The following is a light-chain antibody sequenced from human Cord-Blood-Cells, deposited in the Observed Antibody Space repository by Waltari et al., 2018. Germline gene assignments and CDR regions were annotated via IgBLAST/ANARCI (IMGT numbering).Light chain of an antibody. CDR2: EVS. J-gene: IGLJ3*02. CDR1: SSDVGGYNY. Sequence: QSALTQPPSASGSPGQSVTISCTGTSSDVGGYNYVYWYQQHPGKAPKLMIYEVSKRPSGVTDRFSGSKSGNTASLNVSGLQAEDEADYYCSSYAGSNNWVFGGGTKLTVL. V-gene: IGLV2-8*01. CDR3: SSYAGSNNWV.